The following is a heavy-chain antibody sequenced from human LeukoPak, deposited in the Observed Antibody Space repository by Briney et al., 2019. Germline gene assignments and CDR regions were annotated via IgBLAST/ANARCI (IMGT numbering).Heavy chain of an antibody. CDR3: AKTVVLPAAVYDYVWGSYRYPFDY. Sequence: GGSLRLSCAASGCTFSSYSMNWVRQAPGKGLEWVASISSSSSYIYYADSVKGRFTISGANAENSLYLQMNSLRAEDTAVYYCAKTVVLPAAVYDYVWGSYRYPFDYWGQGTLVTVSS. CDR1: GCTFSSYS. D-gene: IGHD3-16*02. CDR2: ISSSSSYI. V-gene: IGHV3-21*01. J-gene: IGHJ4*02.